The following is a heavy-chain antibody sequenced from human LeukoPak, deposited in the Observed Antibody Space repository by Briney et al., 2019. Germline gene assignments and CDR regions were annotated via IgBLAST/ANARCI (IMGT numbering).Heavy chain of an antibody. Sequence: SGGSLRLSCAASGFTFSSYWMHWVRQAPGKGLVWVSRINSDGSSTSYADSVKGRFTISRDNAKNTLYLQMNSLRAEDTAVYYCASRVNSGWSFDYWGQGTLVTVSS. V-gene: IGHV3-74*01. CDR2: INSDGSST. J-gene: IGHJ4*02. CDR1: GFTFSSYW. D-gene: IGHD6-19*01. CDR3: ASRVNSGWSFDY.